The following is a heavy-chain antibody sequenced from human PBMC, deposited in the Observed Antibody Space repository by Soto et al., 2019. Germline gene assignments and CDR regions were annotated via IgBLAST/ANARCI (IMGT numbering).Heavy chain of an antibody. V-gene: IGHV3-11*06. CDR2: ISPGSRYP. J-gene: IGHJ5*02. Sequence: LRLSCAGSGFTFVDSYMSWIRQAPGKGLEWLSYISPGSRYPAYADSVKGRFTISRDNAKRSLYLQMMSLTAEDTAIYYCVRGGGGGLFDPWGQGTMVTVSS. D-gene: IGHD2-15*01. CDR3: VRGGGGGLFDP. CDR1: GFTFVDSY.